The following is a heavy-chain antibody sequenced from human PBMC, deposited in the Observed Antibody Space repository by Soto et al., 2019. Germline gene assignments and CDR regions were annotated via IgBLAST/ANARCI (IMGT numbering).Heavy chain of an antibody. V-gene: IGHV3-33*01. Sequence: QVQLVESGGGVVQPGRSLRLSCAASGFTFSSYGMHWVRQAPGKGLEWVAVIWYDGSNKYYADSVKGRFTISRDNSKNTLYLQMNSLRAEDTAVYYCARARWSWFPFDYWGQGTLVTVSS. D-gene: IGHD6-13*01. CDR1: GFTFSSYG. J-gene: IGHJ4*02. CDR3: ARARWSWFPFDY. CDR2: IWYDGSNK.